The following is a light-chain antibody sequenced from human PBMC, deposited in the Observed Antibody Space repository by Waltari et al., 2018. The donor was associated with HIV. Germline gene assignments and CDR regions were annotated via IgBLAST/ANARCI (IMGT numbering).Light chain of an antibody. CDR3: SSDTTTSNVEL. Sequence: QSALTQPASVSGSPGQSITISCAGSSSDVGGYNFVSWYQQHPGKSPKLMVYEVSNRPSGVSNRVSGSKSGNTASLTISGLQAEDEAVYYCSSDTTTSNVELFGGGTKLTVL. V-gene: IGLV2-14*01. J-gene: IGLJ2*01. CDR1: SSDVGGYNF. CDR2: EVS.